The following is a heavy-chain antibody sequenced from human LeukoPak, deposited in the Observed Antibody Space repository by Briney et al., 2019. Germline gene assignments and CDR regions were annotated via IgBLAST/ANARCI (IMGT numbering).Heavy chain of an antibody. CDR2: IYYSGST. J-gene: IGHJ6*03. CDR3: AKVVIAAAGTNYYYYMDV. Sequence: PSGTLSLTCTVSGGSISSYYWSWIRQPPGKGLEWIGYIYYSGSTNYNPSLKSRVTISVDTSKNQFSLKLSSVTAADTAVYYCAKVVIAAAGTNYYYYMDVWGKGTTVTVSS. V-gene: IGHV4-59*01. D-gene: IGHD6-13*01. CDR1: GGSISSYY.